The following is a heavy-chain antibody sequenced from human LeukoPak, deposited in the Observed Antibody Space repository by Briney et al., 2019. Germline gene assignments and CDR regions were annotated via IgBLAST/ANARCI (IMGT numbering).Heavy chain of an antibody. CDR2: ISYDGSNK. J-gene: IGHJ3*02. CDR3: ARDLIPVAADAFDI. Sequence: GGSLRLSCAASGFTFSSYAMHWVRQAPGKGPEWVAVISYDGSNKYYADSVKGRFTISRDNSKNTLYLQMNSLRAEDTAVYYCARDLIPVAADAFDIWGQGTMVTVSS. D-gene: IGHD2-21*01. V-gene: IGHV3-30*04. CDR1: GFTFSSYA.